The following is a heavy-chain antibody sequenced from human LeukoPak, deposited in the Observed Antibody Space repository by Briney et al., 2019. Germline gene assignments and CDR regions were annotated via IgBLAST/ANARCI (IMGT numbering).Heavy chain of an antibody. D-gene: IGHD6-13*01. CDR1: GYTFTSYD. V-gene: IGHV1-8*01. CDR2: MNPNSGNT. J-gene: IGHJ5*02. Sequence: ASVKVSCKASGYTFTSYDINWVRRATGQGLEWMGWMNPNSGNTGYAQKFQGRVTMTRNTSISTAYMELSSLRSEDTAVYYCARVREAAAGWHRWFDPWGQGTLVTVSS. CDR3: ARVREAAAGWHRWFDP.